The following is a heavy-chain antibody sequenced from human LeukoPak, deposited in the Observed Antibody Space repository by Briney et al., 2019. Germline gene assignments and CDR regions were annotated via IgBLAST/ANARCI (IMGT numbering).Heavy chain of an antibody. V-gene: IGHV1-8*02. CDR2: MNPNSGKT. Sequence: ASVKVSCKASGGTFSSYDINWVRQATGQGLEWMGWMNPNSGKTGFAQKFQGRVTMTRNTSISTAYMELRSLRSDDTAVYYCARDGSPAADIWGQGTMVTVSS. J-gene: IGHJ3*02. CDR1: GGTFSSYD. D-gene: IGHD2-15*01. CDR3: ARDGSPAADI.